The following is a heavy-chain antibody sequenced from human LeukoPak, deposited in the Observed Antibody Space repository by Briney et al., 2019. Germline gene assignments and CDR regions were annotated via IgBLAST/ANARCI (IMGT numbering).Heavy chain of an antibody. V-gene: IGHV4-59*01. CDR1: GVSINTYF. J-gene: IGHJ4*02. CDR3: ASQLGGTTFH. D-gene: IGHD1/OR15-1a*01. Sequence: SETLSLTCTVSGVSINTYFWSWIRQPPGKGLEWIGDVYYNGITNYNPSLTSRVSISLDTSKNQFSLRLNSVTAAETAVYYCASQLGGTTFHWGQGTLVTVSS. CDR2: VYYNGIT.